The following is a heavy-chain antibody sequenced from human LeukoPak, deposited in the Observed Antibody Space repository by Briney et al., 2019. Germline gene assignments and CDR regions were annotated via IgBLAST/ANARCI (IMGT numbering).Heavy chain of an antibody. CDR3: ARDRIGPTNYYFDY. J-gene: IGHJ4*02. Sequence: SETLSLTCTVSGGSISSYYWCWIRQPPGKGLEWIGYIYYSGSTNYNPSLKSRVTISVDTSKNQFSLKLSSVTAADTAVYYCARDRIGPTNYYFDYWGQGTLVTVSS. D-gene: IGHD2-8*01. CDR1: GGSISSYY. CDR2: IYYSGST. V-gene: IGHV4-59*01.